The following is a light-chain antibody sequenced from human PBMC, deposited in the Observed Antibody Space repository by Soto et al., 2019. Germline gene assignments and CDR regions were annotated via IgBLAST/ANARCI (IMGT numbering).Light chain of an antibody. Sequence: IQWTQSPSSLSASVVYRVTITCLASQAIRNDLVWFQQKPGKAPILLIYAASTLQSGVPPRFSGSGSGTDFTLTISSLQAEDFATYYCLQDYTYPRTFGGGTKVDIK. V-gene: IGKV1-6*01. J-gene: IGKJ4*01. CDR3: LQDYTYPRT. CDR2: AAS. CDR1: QAIRND.